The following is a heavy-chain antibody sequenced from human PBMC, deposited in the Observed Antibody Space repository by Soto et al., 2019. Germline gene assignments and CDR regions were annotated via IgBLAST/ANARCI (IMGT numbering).Heavy chain of an antibody. Sequence: SETLSLTCTVSGGSISSSSYYWGWIRQPPGKGLEWIGSIYYSGSTYYNPSLKSRVTISVDTSKNQFSLKLSSVTAADTAVYYCARLGYCSGGSCYTGSLADYWGQGTLVTVSS. J-gene: IGHJ4*02. D-gene: IGHD2-15*01. V-gene: IGHV4-39*01. CDR1: GGSISSSSYY. CDR3: ARLGYCSGGSCYTGSLADY. CDR2: IYYSGST.